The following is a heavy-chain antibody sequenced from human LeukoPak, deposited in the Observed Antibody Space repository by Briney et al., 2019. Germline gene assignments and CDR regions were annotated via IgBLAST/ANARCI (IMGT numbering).Heavy chain of an antibody. CDR3: ARDWFRAIDY. D-gene: IGHD3-10*01. Sequence: SGGSLRLSCAVSGFTLSNYSMNWVRQAPGKGLEWISYISGSGFTIHYADSVKGRFTISRDNAKNSLYLQMNSLRAEDRAVYYCARDWFRAIDYWGQGTLVTVSS. V-gene: IGHV3-48*01. CDR1: GFTLSNYS. CDR2: ISGSGFTI. J-gene: IGHJ4*02.